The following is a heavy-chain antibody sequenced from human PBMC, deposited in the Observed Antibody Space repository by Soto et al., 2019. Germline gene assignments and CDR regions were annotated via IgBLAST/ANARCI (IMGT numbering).Heavy chain of an antibody. J-gene: IGHJ5*01. CDR3: AKDAVLALVGLFDP. Sequence: EVQLVESGGGLVQPGRSLRLSCAASGFTFDDYAMHWVRQAPGKGLEWVSCISWNSGSIGYADSVKGRFTISRDNAKNSLYLQTNSQRAEGTGLYYCAKDAVLALVGLFDPWGQGTLVTVSS. V-gene: IGHV3-9*01. CDR1: GFTFDDYA. D-gene: IGHD1-1*01. CDR2: ISWNSGSI.